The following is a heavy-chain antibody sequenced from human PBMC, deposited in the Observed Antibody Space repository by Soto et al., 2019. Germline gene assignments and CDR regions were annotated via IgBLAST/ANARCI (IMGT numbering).Heavy chain of an antibody. CDR1: GYTFTSYG. CDR3: ARDHYGSGSDDAFDI. V-gene: IGHV1-18*01. J-gene: IGHJ3*02. D-gene: IGHD3-10*01. CDR2: ISAYNGNT. Sequence: EASVKVSCKASGYTFTSYGISWARQAPGQGLEWMGWISAYNGNTNYAQKLQGRVTMTTDTSTSTAYMELRSLRSDDTAVYYCARDHYGSGSDDAFDIWGQGTMVTVSS.